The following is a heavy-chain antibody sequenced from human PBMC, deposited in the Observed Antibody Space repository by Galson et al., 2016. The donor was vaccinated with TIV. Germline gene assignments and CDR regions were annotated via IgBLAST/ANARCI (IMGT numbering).Heavy chain of an antibody. V-gene: IGHV1-69*05. J-gene: IGHJ4*02. D-gene: IGHD5-18*01. CDR1: GGSFSSHP. CDR3: ARGAWGYSFVPLDS. CDR2: INHIFGTT. Sequence: SVKVSCKASGGSFSSHPFSWVRQAPGQGLEWMGGINHIFGTTEYAQKFQGRVSITTDKYTSTAYMELSSLRSEDTAVYYCARGAWGYSFVPLDSWGQGTLITVSS.